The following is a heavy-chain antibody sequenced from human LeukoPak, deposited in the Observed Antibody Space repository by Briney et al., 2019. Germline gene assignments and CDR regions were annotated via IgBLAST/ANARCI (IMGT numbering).Heavy chain of an antibody. V-gene: IGHV4-34*01. D-gene: IGHD3-22*01. Sequence: PSETLSLTCAVYGGSFSGYYWTWIRQPPGKGLGWIGEINHSGNTNYNPSLKSRVAISVDTSKNQFSLELSSVTAADTAVYYCAREAYYYDSSGYRDAFDIWGQGTMVTVSS. CDR3: AREAYYYDSSGYRDAFDI. CDR2: INHSGNT. J-gene: IGHJ3*02. CDR1: GGSFSGYY.